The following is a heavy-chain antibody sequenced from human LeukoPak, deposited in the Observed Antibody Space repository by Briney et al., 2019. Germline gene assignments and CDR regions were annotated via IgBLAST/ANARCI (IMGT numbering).Heavy chain of an antibody. CDR2: IYYSGST. Sequence: SETLSLTCTVSGCTISSSSYYWGWIRQPPGKGLEWIGSIYYSGSTYYNPSLKSRATISVDTSKNQFSLKLSSVTAADTAVYYCARSLDTAMVGYWGQGTLVTVSS. CDR1: GCTISSSSYY. D-gene: IGHD5-18*01. V-gene: IGHV4-39*01. CDR3: ARSLDTAMVGY. J-gene: IGHJ4*02.